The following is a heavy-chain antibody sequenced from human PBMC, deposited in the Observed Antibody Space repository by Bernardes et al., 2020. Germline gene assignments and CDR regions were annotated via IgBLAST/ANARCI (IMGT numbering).Heavy chain of an antibody. V-gene: IGHV4-59*01. CDR1: GVSISSYY. Sequence: ETLSLTCSVSGVSISSYYWGWIRQPPGKGLEWIGFLYDSGNTNYNPSLKNRVSISGDTSKNQISLKLRSVTAADTAVYYFARVPNGFDPWGQGTLVTVSS. J-gene: IGHJ5*02. CDR3: ARVPNGFDP. CDR2: LYDSGNT.